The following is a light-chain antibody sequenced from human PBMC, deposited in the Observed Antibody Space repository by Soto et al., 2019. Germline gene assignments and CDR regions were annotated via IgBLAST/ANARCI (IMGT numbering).Light chain of an antibody. CDR1: QDVSNF. Sequence: DVQMTQSPSSLSASVGDRVTITCQASQDVSNFLNWYHQAPGKAPQLLIYDVSNLQPGVASRFSGIGSGTDFTFTISTLQPEDIGTFYCQQYDKQPVTFGGGTKVDIK. V-gene: IGKV1-33*01. J-gene: IGKJ4*01. CDR3: QQYDKQPVT. CDR2: DVS.